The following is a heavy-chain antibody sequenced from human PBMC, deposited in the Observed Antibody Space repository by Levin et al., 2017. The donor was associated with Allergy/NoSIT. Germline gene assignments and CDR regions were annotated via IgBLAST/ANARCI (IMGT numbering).Heavy chain of an antibody. CDR3: ARENVVPAASWFDP. CDR1: GFTFSSYA. V-gene: IGHV3-64*01. CDR2: ISSNGGST. Sequence: GGSLRLSCAASGFTFSSYAMHWVRQAPGKGLEYVSAISSNGGSTYYANSVKGRFTISRDNSKNTLYLQMGSLRAEDMAVYYCARENVVPAASWFDPWGQGTLVTVSS. D-gene: IGHD2-2*01. J-gene: IGHJ5*02.